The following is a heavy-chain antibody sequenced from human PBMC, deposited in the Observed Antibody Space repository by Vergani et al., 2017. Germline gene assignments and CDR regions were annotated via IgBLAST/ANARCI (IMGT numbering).Heavy chain of an antibody. CDR3: ARYVYYYDSSVHLPGFDP. Sequence: QLQLQESGPGLVKPSETLSLTCTVSGGSISSYYWSWIRQPPGKGLEWIGYIYYSGSTNYNPSLKSRVTISVDTSKNQFSLKLSSVTAADTAVYYCARYVYYYDSSVHLPGFDPWGQGTLVTVSS. CDR1: GGSISSYY. D-gene: IGHD3-22*01. J-gene: IGHJ5*02. CDR2: IYYSGST. V-gene: IGHV4-59*01.